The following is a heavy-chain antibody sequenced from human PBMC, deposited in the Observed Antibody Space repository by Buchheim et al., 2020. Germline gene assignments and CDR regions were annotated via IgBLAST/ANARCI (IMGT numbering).Heavy chain of an antibody. CDR1: GFTFSRYA. V-gene: IGHV3-23*01. Sequence: EVQLLESGGGLVQPGGSLRLSCAASGFTFSRYAMSWVRQAPGKGLEWVSAISGSGGSTYYADSVKSRFNISSEHSKKTLYLQMNSLRAEDTAVYYCAKEEGGSGWSYYFDYWGQGTL. CDR2: ISGSGGST. D-gene: IGHD6-19*01. CDR3: AKEEGGSGWSYYFDY. J-gene: IGHJ4*02.